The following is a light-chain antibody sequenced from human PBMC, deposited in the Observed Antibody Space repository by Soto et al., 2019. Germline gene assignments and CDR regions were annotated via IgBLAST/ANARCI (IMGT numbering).Light chain of an antibody. Sequence: QSVLTQPASVSGSPGQSITISCTGTSSDVGGYNYVSWYQHYPGKAPKLMIYDVSNRPSGVSNRFSGSKSGNTASLTISGLQAEDEADFYCSPYTSSYTYDFGTGTKVTVL. CDR1: SSDVGGYNY. J-gene: IGLJ1*01. V-gene: IGLV2-14*03. CDR2: DVS. CDR3: SPYTSSYTYD.